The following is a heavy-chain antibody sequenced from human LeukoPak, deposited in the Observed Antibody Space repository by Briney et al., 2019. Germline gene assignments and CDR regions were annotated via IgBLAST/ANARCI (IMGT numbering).Heavy chain of an antibody. CDR2: IYYRGTT. CDR3: ARDRGVSPTV. J-gene: IGHJ6*02. D-gene: IGHD1-26*01. V-gene: IGHV4-59*11. Sequence: SETLSLTCTVSGGSISLHYWSWIRQPPGKGLEWIGYIYYRGTTNYNPSLKSRVTISVDTSKNQFSLKLSSVTAADTAVYYCARDRGVSPTVWGQGTTVTVSS. CDR1: GGSISLHY.